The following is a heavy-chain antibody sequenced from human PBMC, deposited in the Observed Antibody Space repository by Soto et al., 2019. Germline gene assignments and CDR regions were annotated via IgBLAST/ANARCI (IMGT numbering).Heavy chain of an antibody. V-gene: IGHV3-23*01. J-gene: IGHJ4*02. Sequence: EVQWLESGGGLVQPGGSLRLSCAASGFTFSSYAMTWVRQAPGKGLEWVSSMSGTSGRTYYAGSVEGRFTISRDNSKNTLYLQIDSLRAEDTAVYYCAKDEGSGWYYFDYGGQGPLVSVSS. CDR2: MSGTSGRT. CDR1: GFTFSSYA. D-gene: IGHD6-19*01. CDR3: AKDEGSGWYYFDY.